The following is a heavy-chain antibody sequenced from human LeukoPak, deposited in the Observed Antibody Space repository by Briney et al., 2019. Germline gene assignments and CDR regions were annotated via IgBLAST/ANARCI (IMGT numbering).Heavy chain of an antibody. D-gene: IGHD3-3*01. Sequence: SETLSLTCTVSGGSISSSSYYWGWIRQPPGKGLEWIGSIYYSGSTYYNPSLKSRVTISVDTSKNQFSLNLSSVTAADTAVYYCARHRGIRFSGFYFDYWGQGTLVTVSS. V-gene: IGHV4-39*01. CDR2: IYYSGST. CDR3: ARHRGIRFSGFYFDY. J-gene: IGHJ4*02. CDR1: GGSISSSSYY.